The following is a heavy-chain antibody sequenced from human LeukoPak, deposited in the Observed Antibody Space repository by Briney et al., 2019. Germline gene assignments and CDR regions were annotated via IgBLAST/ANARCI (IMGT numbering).Heavy chain of an antibody. CDR3: ARGRYYLDS. Sequence: PGGSLRLSCAASEFTFSTYWMHWVRQAPGKGLVWVSRFNSDGRSAYNADSVKGRFTISRDNAKNTLYLQMNSLRAEDTAVYYCARGRYYLDSWGQGTLVTVSS. D-gene: IGHD4-17*01. CDR1: EFTFSTYW. CDR2: FNSDGRSA. J-gene: IGHJ4*02. V-gene: IGHV3-74*01.